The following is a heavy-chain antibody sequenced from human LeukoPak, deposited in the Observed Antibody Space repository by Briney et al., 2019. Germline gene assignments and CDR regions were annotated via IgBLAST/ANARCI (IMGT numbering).Heavy chain of an antibody. D-gene: IGHD6-13*01. J-gene: IGHJ3*02. V-gene: IGHV4-34*01. CDR3: ARDTPSLKYTAIAAAGQDAFDI. CDR1: GGSFSGYY. CDR2: INHSGST. Sequence: SETLSLTCAVYGGSFSGYYWSWIRQPPGKGLEWIGEINHSGSTNYNPSLKSRVTISVDTSKNQFSLKLSSVTAADTAVYYCARDTPSLKYTAIAAAGQDAFDIWGQGTMVTVSS.